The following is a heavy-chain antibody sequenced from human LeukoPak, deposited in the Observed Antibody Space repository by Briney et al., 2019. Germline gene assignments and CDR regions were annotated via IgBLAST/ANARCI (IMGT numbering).Heavy chain of an antibody. CDR1: GYSISSGYY. CDR3: ARERGILLWFGEFYYMDV. Sequence: ASETLSLTCTVSGYSISSGYYWGWIRQPPGKGLEWIGNIYHSGLTYYNPSLKSRVTISLDTSKNQFSLKLTSVTAADTAVYYCARERGILLWFGEFYYMDVWGKGTTVTVSS. V-gene: IGHV4-38-2*02. J-gene: IGHJ6*03. D-gene: IGHD3-10*01. CDR2: IYHSGLT.